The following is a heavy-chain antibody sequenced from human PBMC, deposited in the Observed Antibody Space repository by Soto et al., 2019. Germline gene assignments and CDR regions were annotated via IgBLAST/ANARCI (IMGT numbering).Heavy chain of an antibody. CDR2: IYYSGST. J-gene: IGHJ6*02. D-gene: IGHD3-16*01. V-gene: IGHV4-59*01. Sequence: SETLSLTCTVSGGSISSYYWSWIRQPPGKGLEWIGYIYYSGSTNYNPSLKSRVTISVDTSKNQFSLKLSSVTAADTAIYYCARHYICRGGDCYYYGMDVWGQGTTVTVSS. CDR1: GGSISSYY. CDR3: ARHYICRGGDCYYYGMDV.